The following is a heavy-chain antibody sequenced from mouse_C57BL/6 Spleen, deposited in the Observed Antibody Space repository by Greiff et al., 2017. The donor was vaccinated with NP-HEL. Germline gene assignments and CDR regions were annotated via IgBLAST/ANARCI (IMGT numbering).Heavy chain of an antibody. J-gene: IGHJ3*01. D-gene: IGHD2-4*01. Sequence: QVQLQQSGPELVKPGASVKISCKASGYAFSSSWMNWVKQRPGKGLEWIGRIYPGDGDTNYNGKFKGKATLTADKSSSTAYMQLSSLTSEDSAVYFCARRGGDYGFAYWGQGTLVTVSA. CDR3: ARRGGDYGFAY. V-gene: IGHV1-82*01. CDR2: IYPGDGDT. CDR1: GYAFSSSW.